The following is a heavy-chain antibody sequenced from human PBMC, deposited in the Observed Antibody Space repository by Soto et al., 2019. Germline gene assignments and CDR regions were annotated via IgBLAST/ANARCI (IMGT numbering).Heavy chain of an antibody. CDR2: VLYDGSKK. V-gene: IGHV3-30*18. CDR1: GFRFSDYG. J-gene: IGHJ4*02. CDR3: VKDLALMGGY. D-gene: IGHD3-16*01. Sequence: QVHLVESGGGVVQPGTSLRLSCTASGFRFSDYGMDWVRQAPGKGLEWVSRVLYDGSKKYYADSVKGRFTISRDNPRNTLYLQMDSLRADDTAVYYCVKDLALMGGYWGQGTPVTVSS.